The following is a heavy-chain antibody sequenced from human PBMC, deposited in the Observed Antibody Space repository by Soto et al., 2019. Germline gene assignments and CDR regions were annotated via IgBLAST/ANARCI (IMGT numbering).Heavy chain of an antibody. CDR3: ARPQGRAVAGVGAFDI. V-gene: IGHV3-66*04. J-gene: IGHJ3*02. Sequence: VQLVESGGGLVQPGGSLRLSCAASGFTVSSNYMSWVRQAPGKGLEWVSVIYSGGSTYYADSVKGRFTISRDNSKNTLYLQMNSLRAEDTAVYYCARPQGRAVAGVGAFDIWGQGTMVTVSS. D-gene: IGHD6-19*01. CDR1: GFTVSSNY. CDR2: IYSGGST.